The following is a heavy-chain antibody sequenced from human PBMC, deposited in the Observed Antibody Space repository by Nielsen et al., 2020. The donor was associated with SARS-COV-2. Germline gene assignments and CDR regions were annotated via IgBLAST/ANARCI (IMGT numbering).Heavy chain of an antibody. CDR3: ASLVVPAAILLN. CDR1: GGSISSYY. Sequence: SETLSLTCTVSGGSISSYYWSWIRQPPGKGLEWIGYIYYSGSTYYNPSLKSRVTISVDTSKNQFSLKLSSVTAADTAVYYCASLVVPAAILLNWGQGTLVTVSS. V-gene: IGHV4-59*12. D-gene: IGHD2-2*01. J-gene: IGHJ4*02. CDR2: IYYSGST.